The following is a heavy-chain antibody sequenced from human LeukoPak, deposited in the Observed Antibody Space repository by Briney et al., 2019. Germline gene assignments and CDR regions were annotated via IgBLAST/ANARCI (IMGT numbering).Heavy chain of an antibody. CDR3: ARGSGGYYNWFDP. Sequence: KPGGSLRLSCATSGFTFNSYGMHWVRQAPGKGLEWVAVIWYDGSDKYYADSVKGRFIISRDNSKNTLYLQMSSLRAEDTAVYYCARGSGGYYNWFDPWGQGTLVIVSS. CDR1: GFTFNSYG. CDR2: IWYDGSDK. D-gene: IGHD3-10*01. J-gene: IGHJ5*02. V-gene: IGHV3-33*01.